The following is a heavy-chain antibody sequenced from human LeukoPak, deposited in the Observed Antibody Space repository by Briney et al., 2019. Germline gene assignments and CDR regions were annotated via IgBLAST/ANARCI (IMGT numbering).Heavy chain of an antibody. V-gene: IGHV4-59*08. D-gene: IGHD1-26*01. CDR3: ARGGWSLDY. CDR1: GGSIGSYY. J-gene: IGHJ4*02. Sequence: SETLSLTCTVSGGSIGSYYWSWIRQAPGKGLEWIGYIYYSGSTNYNPSLKSRVTISVDTSKNQFSLRLSSVTAADTAVYYCARGGWSLDYWGQGILVTVSS. CDR2: IYYSGST.